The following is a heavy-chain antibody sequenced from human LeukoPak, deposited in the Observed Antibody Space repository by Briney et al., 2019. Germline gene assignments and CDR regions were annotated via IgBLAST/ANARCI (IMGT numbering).Heavy chain of an antibody. Sequence: GGSLRLSCSVSAFTFNTFDNFAMNWVRQAPGKGLEWVSSISSSSSYIYYADSVKGRFTISRDNSKTTLHLQMNSLRAEDTAIYYCAKAIIYGSAFDIWGQGTMITVSS. CDR3: AKAIIYGSAFDI. J-gene: IGHJ3*02. CDR1: AFTFNTFDNFA. CDR2: ISSSSSYI. D-gene: IGHD3-16*01. V-gene: IGHV3-23*01.